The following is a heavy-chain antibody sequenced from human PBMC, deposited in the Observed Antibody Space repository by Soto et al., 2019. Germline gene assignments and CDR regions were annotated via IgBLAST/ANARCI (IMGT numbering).Heavy chain of an antibody. CDR3: GRDRGIAVPGPFDY. J-gene: IGHJ4*01. Sequence: SQTLSLTCAISGDSVSSNSAAWNWIRHSPSRGLEWLGRTYYRSKWYNDYAVSVKSRITIKPDTSKNQFSLQLNSVTPEDTAVYYCGRDRGIAVPGPFDYGGDGTLVSASS. V-gene: IGHV6-1*01. D-gene: IGHD6-19*01. CDR1: GDSVSSNSAA. CDR2: TYYRSKWYN.